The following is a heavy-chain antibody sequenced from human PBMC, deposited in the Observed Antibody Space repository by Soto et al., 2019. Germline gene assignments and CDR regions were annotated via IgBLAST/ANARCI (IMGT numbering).Heavy chain of an antibody. D-gene: IGHD6-6*01. J-gene: IGHJ4*02. CDR2: ISAYNGNT. CDR1: GYTFTSYG. CDR3: ARGAGVWYSSSSVDY. V-gene: IGHV1-18*04. Sequence: ASVKVSCKASGYTFTSYGISWVRQAPGQGLEWMGWISAYNGNTNYAQKLQGRVTMTTDTSTSTAYMELRSLRSDDTAVYYCARGAGVWYSSSSVDYWGQGTLVTSPQ.